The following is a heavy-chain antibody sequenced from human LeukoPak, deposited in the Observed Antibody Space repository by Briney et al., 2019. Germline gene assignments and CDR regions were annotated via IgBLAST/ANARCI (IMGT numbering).Heavy chain of an antibody. J-gene: IGHJ5*02. V-gene: IGHV1-46*01. CDR2: INPSGGST. Sequence: ASVKVSCKASGYTFTSYYMHWVRQAPGQGLEWMGMINPSGGSTSYAQKFQGRVTMTRDTSTSTVYMELSSLRSEDTAVYYCARDADHGDYGRFVWFDPWDPGTLVTVSS. CDR1: GYTFTSYY. D-gene: IGHD4-17*01. CDR3: ARDADHGDYGRFVWFDP.